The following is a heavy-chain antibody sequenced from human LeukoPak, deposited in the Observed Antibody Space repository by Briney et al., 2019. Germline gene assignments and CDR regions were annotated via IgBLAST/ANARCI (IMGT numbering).Heavy chain of an antibody. V-gene: IGHV3-30-3*01. CDR2: ISYDGSNK. J-gene: IGHJ4*02. D-gene: IGHD4-17*01. Sequence: PGGALRLSCAASGFTFSSYAMHWVRQAPGKGREGVAVISYDGSNKYYADSVKGRFTISRDNSKNTLYLQMNSLRAEDTAVYCCARPGVGTVTTSYYFDYWGQGTLVTVSS. CDR1: GFTFSSYA. CDR3: ARPGVGTVTTSYYFDY.